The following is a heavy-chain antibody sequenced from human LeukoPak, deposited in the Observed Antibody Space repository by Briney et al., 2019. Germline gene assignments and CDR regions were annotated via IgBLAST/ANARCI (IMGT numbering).Heavy chain of an antibody. D-gene: IGHD3-10*01. CDR2: ISTKNDKT. CDR3: ARSALKYYSSGSYF. Sequence: GASVKVSCKASGYSFDNYGFSWMRQAPGQGLEWMGWISTKNDKTNYAPKFQDRVTMTTDTSTSTAYMELGNLRSDDTAVYYCARSALKYYSSGSYFWGQGTLVTVSS. CDR1: GYSFDNYG. J-gene: IGHJ4*02. V-gene: IGHV1-18*04.